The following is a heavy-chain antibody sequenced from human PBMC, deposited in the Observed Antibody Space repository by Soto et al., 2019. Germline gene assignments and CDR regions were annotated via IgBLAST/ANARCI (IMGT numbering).Heavy chain of an antibody. D-gene: IGHD2-15*01. Sequence: QLQLQESGPGLVKPSETLSLTCTVSGGSISSSSYYWGWIRQPPGKGLEWIGSIYYSGSTYYNPSLKSRVTISVDTSKNQFSLKLSSVTAADTAVYYCARVESPDRDVHWGQGTLVTVSS. CDR3: ARVESPDRDVH. J-gene: IGHJ4*02. CDR1: GGSISSSSYY. V-gene: IGHV4-39*01. CDR2: IYYSGST.